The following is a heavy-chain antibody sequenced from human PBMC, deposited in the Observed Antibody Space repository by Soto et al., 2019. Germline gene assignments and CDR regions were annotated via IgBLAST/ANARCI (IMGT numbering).Heavy chain of an antibody. CDR1: GGSISSYY. Sequence: PSETLSLTCTVSGGSISSYYWSWIRQPPGKGLEWIGYIYYSGSTNYNPSLKSRVTISVDTSKNQFSLKLSSVTAADTAVYYCARRSNYDFWSGYYFDYWGQGTLVTVSS. V-gene: IGHV4-59*08. CDR2: IYYSGST. D-gene: IGHD3-3*01. CDR3: ARRSNYDFWSGYYFDY. J-gene: IGHJ4*02.